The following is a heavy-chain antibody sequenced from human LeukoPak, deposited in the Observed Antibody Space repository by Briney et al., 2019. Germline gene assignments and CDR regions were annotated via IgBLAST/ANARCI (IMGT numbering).Heavy chain of an antibody. Sequence: GASVKVSSKASGFTFKNYGFSWVRQAPGQGLQWMGWISADNGNTKYAQNLQGRVIMTTDRSTGTAYVELTSLRSDDTAVYYCARDRRGYSAYDGEGFDYWGQGTLVTVSS. D-gene: IGHD5-12*01. V-gene: IGHV1-18*04. CDR2: ISADNGNT. J-gene: IGHJ4*02. CDR3: ARDRRGYSAYDGEGFDY. CDR1: GFTFKNYG.